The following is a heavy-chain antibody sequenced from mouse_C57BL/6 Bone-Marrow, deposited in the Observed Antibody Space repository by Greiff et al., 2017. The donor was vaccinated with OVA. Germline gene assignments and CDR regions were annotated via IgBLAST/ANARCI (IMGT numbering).Heavy chain of an antibody. CDR3: ARRGYSYAMDY. V-gene: IGHV1-55*01. D-gene: IGHD2-3*01. Sequence: QLQQSGAELVKPGASVKMSCKASGYTFTSYWITWVKQRPGQGLEWIGDIYPGSGSTNYNEKFKSKATLTVDTSSSTAYMQLSSLTSEDSAVYYCARRGYSYAMDYWGQGTSVTVSS. CDR1: GYTFTSYW. CDR2: IYPGSGST. J-gene: IGHJ4*01.